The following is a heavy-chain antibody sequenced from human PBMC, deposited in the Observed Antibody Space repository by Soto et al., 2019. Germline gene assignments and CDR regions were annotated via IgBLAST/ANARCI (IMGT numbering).Heavy chain of an antibody. D-gene: IGHD2-21*02. CDR1: GDSINNRSYY. Sequence: SETLSLTCTVTGDSINNRSYYWGWIRQPPGKGLEWIGSIYYSGSTYNNPSLKSRVSMSVDTSKNQFSLRLRSVTAADTALYYCARQRTSVVTQAYFDSWGQGSLVTVSS. V-gene: IGHV4-39*01. CDR3: ARQRTSVVTQAYFDS. J-gene: IGHJ4*02. CDR2: IYYSGST.